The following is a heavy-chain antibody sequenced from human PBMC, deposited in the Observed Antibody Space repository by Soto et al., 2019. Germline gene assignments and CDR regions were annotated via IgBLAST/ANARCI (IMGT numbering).Heavy chain of an antibody. J-gene: IGHJ6*03. D-gene: IGHD3-3*01. CDR3: ARGVTIFGVGLLYYYYYMDV. CDR1: GYAFTIYA. Sequence: ASVNVYCKAAGYAFTIYAMHLVRQAPRQRLEWMGWINAGNGNTKYSQKFQGRVTITRDTSASTAYMELSSLRSEDTAVYYCARGVTIFGVGLLYYYYYMDVWGKGTTVTVSS. CDR2: INAGNGNT. V-gene: IGHV1-3*01.